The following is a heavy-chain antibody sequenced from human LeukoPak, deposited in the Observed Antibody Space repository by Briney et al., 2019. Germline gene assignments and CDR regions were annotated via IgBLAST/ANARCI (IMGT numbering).Heavy chain of an antibody. V-gene: IGHV1-69*13. CDR3: ARAKFSAYTGNPGARKSSYDMDV. Sequence: SVKVSCKASGGTFSSYAISWVRQAPGQGLEWMGGIIPIFGTANYAQKFQGRVTITADESTSTAYMELSSLRSEDTAVYYCARAKFSAYTGNPGARKSSYDMDVWGKGTTVTVSS. CDR1: GGTFSSYA. CDR2: IIPIFGTA. D-gene: IGHD1-26*01. J-gene: IGHJ6*03.